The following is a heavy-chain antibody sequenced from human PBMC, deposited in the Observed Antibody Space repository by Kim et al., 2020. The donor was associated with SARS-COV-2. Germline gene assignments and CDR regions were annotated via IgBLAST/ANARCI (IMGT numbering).Heavy chain of an antibody. J-gene: IGHJ4*02. D-gene: IGHD6-19*01. CDR2: NT. V-gene: IGHV1-3*01. Sequence: NTRYSQKFQARVSITRDTSATTAYLELSGLRSEDTAVDYCAREAVAGSFDHWGQGTLVTVSS. CDR3: AREAVAGSFDH.